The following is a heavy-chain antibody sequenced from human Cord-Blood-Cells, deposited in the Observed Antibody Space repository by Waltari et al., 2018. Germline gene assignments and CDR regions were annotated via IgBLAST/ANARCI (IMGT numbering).Heavy chain of an antibody. D-gene: IGHD4-17*01. CDR1: GFTFSSYE. CDR2: ISSSGSTI. CDR3: ATAHNPYGDYSFDYYYYGMDV. V-gene: IGHV3-48*03. J-gene: IGHJ6*02. Sequence: EVQLVESGGGLVQPGGSLRLSCAASGFTFSSYEMNWVRQAPGNGLGWVSYISSSGSTIYYADSVKGRFTISRDNAKNSLYLQMNSLRAEDTAVYYCATAHNPYGDYSFDYYYYGMDVWGQGTTVTVSS.